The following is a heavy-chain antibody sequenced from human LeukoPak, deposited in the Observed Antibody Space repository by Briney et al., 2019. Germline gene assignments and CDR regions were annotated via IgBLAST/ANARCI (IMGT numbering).Heavy chain of an antibody. Sequence: LRLSCAASGFTFDDYAMHWVRQAPGKGLEWVSGISWNSGSIGYADSVKGRFTISRDNAKNSLYLQMNSLRAEDTALYYCAKDKGGGSGYYAYYFDYWGQGTLVTVSS. V-gene: IGHV3-9*01. CDR2: ISWNSGSI. CDR3: AKDKGGGSGYYAYYFDY. J-gene: IGHJ4*02. D-gene: IGHD3-22*01. CDR1: GFTFDDYA.